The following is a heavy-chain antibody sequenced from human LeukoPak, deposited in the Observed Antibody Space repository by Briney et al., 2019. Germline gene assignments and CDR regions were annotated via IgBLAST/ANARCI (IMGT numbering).Heavy chain of an antibody. CDR1: GGTFSSYA. CDR2: IIPIFGTA. V-gene: IGHV1-69*01. J-gene: IGHJ6*04. CDR3: ARSHIVVVPAAISYYYYYGMDV. D-gene: IGHD2-2*01. Sequence: SVKVSFKASGGTFSSYAISWVRQAPGQGLEWMGGIIPIFGTANYAQKFQGRVTITADESTSTAYMELSSLRSEDTAVYYCARSHIVVVPAAISYYYYYGMDVWGKGTTVTVSS.